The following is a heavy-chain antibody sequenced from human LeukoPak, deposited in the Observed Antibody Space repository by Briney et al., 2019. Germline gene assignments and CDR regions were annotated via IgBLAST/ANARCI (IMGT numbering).Heavy chain of an antibody. CDR2: ITSSSSI. CDR3: ARVPEYMDILIAYSPTPDY. Sequence: GGSLRLSCAASGFTFSSYSMNWVRQAPGKGLEWVSSITSSSSIYYADSVKGRFTISRDNAKNSLYLQMNSLRAADTAVYYCARVPEYMDILIAYSPTPDYWGQGTLVTVSS. J-gene: IGHJ4*02. D-gene: IGHD3-9*01. V-gene: IGHV3-21*01. CDR1: GFTFSSYS.